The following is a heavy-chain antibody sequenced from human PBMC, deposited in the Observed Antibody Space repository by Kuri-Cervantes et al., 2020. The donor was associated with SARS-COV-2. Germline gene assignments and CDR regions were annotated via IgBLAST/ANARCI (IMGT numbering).Heavy chain of an antibody. J-gene: IGHJ4*02. CDR1: GGTFSSYA. CDR3: ALWFGEGGLDY. D-gene: IGHD3-10*01. V-gene: IGHV1-69*05. CDR2: IIPIFGTA. Sequence: SVKVSCKASGGTFSSYAISWVRQAPGQGLEWMGGIIPIFGTANYAQKFQGRVTITTDESTSAAYMELSSLRSEDTAVYYCALWFGEGGLDYWGQGTLVTVSS.